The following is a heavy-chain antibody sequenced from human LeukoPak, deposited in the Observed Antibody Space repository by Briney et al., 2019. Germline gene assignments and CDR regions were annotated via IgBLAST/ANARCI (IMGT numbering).Heavy chain of an antibody. CDR1: GFTFTSYA. Sequence: GGSLRLSCVASGFTFTSYAMSWVRQAPGKGLECISAISADGRSTYHADSVKGRFTISRDISKNKLYLQMNSLRAEDPAVYYCAKVAGSSGYYPDFWGQGTLVTVSS. CDR3: AKVAGSSGYYPDF. V-gene: IGHV3-23*01. D-gene: IGHD3-22*01. CDR2: ISADGRST. J-gene: IGHJ4*02.